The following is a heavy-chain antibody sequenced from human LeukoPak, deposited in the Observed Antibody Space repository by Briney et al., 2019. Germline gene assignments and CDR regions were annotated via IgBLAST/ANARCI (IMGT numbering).Heavy chain of an antibody. Sequence: ASVKVSCEASGYTFTDYYIHWVRQAPGQGLEWMGWINPKSGNTNYAQKFQGGVTMTMDTSIRTAYMELSRLRSDDTAVYYCARPLSRYDYWSGTTSFDPWGQGTLVTVSS. CDR2: INPKSGNT. V-gene: IGHV1-2*02. CDR3: ARPLSRYDYWSGTTSFDP. D-gene: IGHD3-3*01. CDR1: GYTFTDYY. J-gene: IGHJ5*02.